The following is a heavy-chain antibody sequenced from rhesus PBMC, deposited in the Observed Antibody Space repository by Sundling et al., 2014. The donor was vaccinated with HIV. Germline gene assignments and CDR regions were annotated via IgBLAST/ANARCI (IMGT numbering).Heavy chain of an antibody. J-gene: IGHJ6*01. D-gene: IGHD3-9*01. Sequence: QVQLQESGPAVVKPSETLSLTCAVSGGSTSSSNRWSWIRQSPGKGLEWIGGIYGSSGRIEYNPSLKSRVTLSIDTSRNQISLKVTSVTAADTAVYYCGRDDEDDDDYYPPPLESWGQGVVVTVSS. CDR1: GGSTSSSNR. CDR3: GRDDEDDDDYYPPPLES. V-gene: IGHV4-93*02. CDR2: IYGSSGRI.